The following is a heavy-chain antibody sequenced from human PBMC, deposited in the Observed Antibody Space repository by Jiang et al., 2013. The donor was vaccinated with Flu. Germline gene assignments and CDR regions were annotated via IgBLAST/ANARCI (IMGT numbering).Heavy chain of an antibody. CDR2: INPIGDST. CDR3: ARDRVSYKSRWDAFDI. Sequence: VQLVESGAEVKKPGASVKVSCKASGYTFANYYIHWVRQVPGQGLEWMGMINPIGDSTDYAQKFQGRVTMTSDTSTSTVYMELSSLTSEDTAVFFCARDRVSYKSRWDAFDIWGQGTLVTVSS. CDR1: GYTFANYY. V-gene: IGHV1-46*01. D-gene: IGHD2-8*01. J-gene: IGHJ3*02.